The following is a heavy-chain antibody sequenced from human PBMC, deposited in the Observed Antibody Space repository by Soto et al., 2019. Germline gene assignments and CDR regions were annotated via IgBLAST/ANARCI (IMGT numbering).Heavy chain of an antibody. CDR2: IYYSGNA. CDR1: DNSINSDKYY. J-gene: IGHJ4*02. CDR3: ARLEGLATISYYFDF. D-gene: IGHD5-12*01. V-gene: IGHV4-39*01. Sequence: SETLSLTCSGSDNSINSDKYYCGWRRQPPGKELEWIGSIYYSGNAYYTPSLQTRVTISLDKSKSQFSLKLNSVTAADSAVYFCARLEGLATISYYFDFWGPGALVTVSS.